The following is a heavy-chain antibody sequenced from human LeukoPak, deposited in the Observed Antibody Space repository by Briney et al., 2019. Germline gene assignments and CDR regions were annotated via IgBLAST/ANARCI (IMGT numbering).Heavy chain of an antibody. D-gene: IGHD6-19*01. CDR3: ARHSGSGWQALGY. Sequence: GASVKVSCKASGYTFSNYGISWVRQAPGLGLEWMGWTSYNGNTNYAQKFQDRVTMTTDTSTTTAYMELRSLESDDTAVYYCARHSGSGWQALGYWGQGTLSPSPQ. CDR1: GYTFSNYG. CDR2: TSYNGNT. V-gene: IGHV1-18*04. J-gene: IGHJ4*02.